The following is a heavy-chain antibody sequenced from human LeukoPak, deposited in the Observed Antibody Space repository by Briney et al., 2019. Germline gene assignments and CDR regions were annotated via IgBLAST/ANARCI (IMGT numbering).Heavy chain of an antibody. J-gene: IGHJ4*02. CDR2: IYYSGST. D-gene: IGHD2-15*01. V-gene: IGHV4-39*01. Sequence: SETLSLTCTVSGGSISSSSYYWGWIRQPPGKGLEWIGCIYYSGSTYYNPSLKSRVTISVDTSKNQFSLKLSSVTAADTAVYYCATRFHCSGGSCYSRTALLFDYWGQGTLVTVSS. CDR3: ATRFHCSGGSCYSRTALLFDY. CDR1: GGSISSSSYY.